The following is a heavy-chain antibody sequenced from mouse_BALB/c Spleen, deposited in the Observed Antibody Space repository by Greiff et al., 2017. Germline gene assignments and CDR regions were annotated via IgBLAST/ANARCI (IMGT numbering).Heavy chain of an antibody. CDR2: ISTYYGNT. D-gene: IGHD2-4*01. CDR3: ARMITTGYYAMDY. Sequence: QVQLQQSGPELVRPGVSVKISCKGSSYTFTDYAMHWVKQSHAKSLEWIGVISTYYGNTNYNQKFKGKATMTVDKSSSTAYMELARLTSEDSAVYYCARMITTGYYAMDYWGQGTSVTVSS. V-gene: IGHV1-67*01. J-gene: IGHJ4*01. CDR1: SYTFTDYA.